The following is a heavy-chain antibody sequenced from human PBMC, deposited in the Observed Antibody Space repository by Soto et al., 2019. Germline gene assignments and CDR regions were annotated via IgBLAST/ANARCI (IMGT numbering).Heavy chain of an antibody. Sequence: QVQLVESGGGVVQPGRSLRLSCAAFGFNFSSYGMHWVRQAPGKGLEWVAVISYDGNIKYYADSVKGRFIISRDNSKNTLYLQMNSLRSEDTAVYYCAWADSSGYHEVRSFDPWGQGTLVTVSS. V-gene: IGHV3-30*03. J-gene: IGHJ5*02. D-gene: IGHD3-22*01. CDR1: GFNFSSYG. CDR3: AWADSSGYHEVRSFDP. CDR2: ISYDGNIK.